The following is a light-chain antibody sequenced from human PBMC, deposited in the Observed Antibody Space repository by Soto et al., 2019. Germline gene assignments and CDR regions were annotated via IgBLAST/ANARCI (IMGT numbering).Light chain of an antibody. J-gene: IGKJ1*01. CDR3: QQYNSYPWT. V-gene: IGKV1-5*03. Sequence: DIQMTQSPSTLSASVGDRVTITCRPSQSISSWLAWYQQKPGKAPKLLIYKAPSLESGVPSRFSGSGSGTEFTLTISSLVPDDFATYYCQQYNSYPWTFGHGTKVEI. CDR2: KAP. CDR1: QSISSW.